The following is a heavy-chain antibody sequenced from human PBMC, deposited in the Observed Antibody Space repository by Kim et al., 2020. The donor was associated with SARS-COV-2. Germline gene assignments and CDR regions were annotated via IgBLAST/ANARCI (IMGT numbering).Heavy chain of an antibody. J-gene: IGHJ5*02. Sequence: NPSLKSRVTISVDPSKNQFSLKLSSVTAADTAVYYCARTTMVRGLNWFDPWGQGTLVTVSS. CDR3: ARTTMVRGLNWFDP. V-gene: IGHV4-34*01. D-gene: IGHD3-10*01.